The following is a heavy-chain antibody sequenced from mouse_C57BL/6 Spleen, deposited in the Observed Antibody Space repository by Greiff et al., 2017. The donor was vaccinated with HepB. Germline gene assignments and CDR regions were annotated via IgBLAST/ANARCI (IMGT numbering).Heavy chain of an antibody. J-gene: IGHJ2*01. CDR3: ARGDYYGNPYDFDY. V-gene: IGHV1-66*01. D-gene: IGHD2-1*01. CDR1: GYSFTSYY. CDR2: IYPGSGNT. Sequence: VQLQQSGPELVKPGASVKISCKASGYSFTSYYIHWVKQRPGQGLEWIGWIYPGSGNTKYNEKFKGKATLTADTSSSTAYMQLSSLTSEDSAVYYCARGDYYGNPYDFDYWGQGTTLTVSS.